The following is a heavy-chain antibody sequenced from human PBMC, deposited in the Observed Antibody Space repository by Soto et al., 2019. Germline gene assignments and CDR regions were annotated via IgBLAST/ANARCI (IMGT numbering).Heavy chain of an antibody. D-gene: IGHD6-19*01. CDR3: ARVDTVAGNFDF. J-gene: IGHJ4*02. V-gene: IGHV4-59*01. CDR2: IYYRGNT. Sequence: ASETLSLTCSVSGGSITSYHWSWIRQPPGKGLEWIGYIYYRGNTNYNPSLKSRVTISVDRSKNQFSLKVSSVTAADTAVHYCARVDTVAGNFDFWGQGTLVTVSS. CDR1: GGSITSYH.